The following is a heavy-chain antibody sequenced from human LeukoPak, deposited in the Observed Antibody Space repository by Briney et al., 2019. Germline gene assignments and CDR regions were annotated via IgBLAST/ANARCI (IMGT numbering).Heavy chain of an antibody. CDR1: GGSISSGGYS. Sequence: PSQTLSLTCTVSGGSISSGGYSWSWIRQFPGKGLEWIGHIYFTGITYYNPSLKSRATFSVDTSENEFSLSLRSVTAADTAVYYCAREGCSGGSCYGTVGIDHWGQGTLVTVSS. J-gene: IGHJ4*02. D-gene: IGHD2-15*01. V-gene: IGHV4-31*03. CDR3: AREGCSGGSCYGTVGIDH. CDR2: IYFTGIT.